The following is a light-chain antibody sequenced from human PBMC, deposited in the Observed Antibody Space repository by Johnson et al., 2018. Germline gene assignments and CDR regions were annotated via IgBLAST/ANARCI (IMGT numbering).Light chain of an antibody. CDR2: ENN. CDR3: GTWDSSLSAGNV. CDR1: SSNIGNNY. Sequence: QSVLTQPHSVSAAPGQKVTISCSGSSSNIGNNYVSWYQQLPGTAPKLLIYENNKRPSGIPDRFSGPKSGTSATLGITGLKTGDEADYYCGTWDSSLSAGNVFGTGTKVTVL. V-gene: IGLV1-51*02. J-gene: IGLJ1*01.